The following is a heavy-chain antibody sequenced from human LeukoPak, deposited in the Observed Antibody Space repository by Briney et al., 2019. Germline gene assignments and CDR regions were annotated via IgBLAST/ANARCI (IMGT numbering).Heavy chain of an antibody. CDR3: AKDRATTGYGAFDI. Sequence: PGGSLRLSCAASGFTFSSYGMHWVRQAPGKGLEWVAVIWYGGSNKYYADSVKGRFTISRDNSKNTLYLQMNSLRAEDTAVYYCAKDRATTGYGAFDIWGQGTMVTVSS. D-gene: IGHD6-13*01. V-gene: IGHV3-30*02. J-gene: IGHJ3*02. CDR1: GFTFSSYG. CDR2: IWYGGSNK.